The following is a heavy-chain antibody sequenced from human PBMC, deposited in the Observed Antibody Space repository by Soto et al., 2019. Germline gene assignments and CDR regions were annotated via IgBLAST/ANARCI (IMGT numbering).Heavy chain of an antibody. CDR3: ARQGAAPSGAHRELLDY. Sequence: SETLPLTCAVSGGSISSSSYFWGWIRQPPGKGLEWIGSIYYSGSSYYNPSLKSRVTISVDTSKDQFSLKVSSVSAADTALYYCARQGAAPSGAHRELLDYSSQGTLVTGS. V-gene: IGHV4-39*01. D-gene: IGHD6-13*01. CDR1: GGSISSSSYF. J-gene: IGHJ4*01. CDR2: IYYSGSS.